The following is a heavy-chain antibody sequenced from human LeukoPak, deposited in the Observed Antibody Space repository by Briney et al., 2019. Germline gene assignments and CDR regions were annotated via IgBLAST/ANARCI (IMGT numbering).Heavy chain of an antibody. J-gene: IGHJ4*02. CDR2: ISNDGSNK. V-gene: IGHV3-30-3*01. CDR1: GFTFRSYA. Sequence: TGGSLRLSCAASGFTFRSYAMHWVRQAPGKGLEWVAVISNDGSNKYYADSVKGRFTISRDNSKNTLYLQMNSLRAEDTAVYYCASDRKYCSGGSCFSGFGYWGQGTLVTVSS. CDR3: ASDRKYCSGGSCFSGFGY. D-gene: IGHD2-15*01.